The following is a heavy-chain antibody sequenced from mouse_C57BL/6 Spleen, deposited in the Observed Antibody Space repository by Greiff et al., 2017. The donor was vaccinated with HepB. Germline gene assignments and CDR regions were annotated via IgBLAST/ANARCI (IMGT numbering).Heavy chain of an antibody. CDR3: AKRGNYGYDY. V-gene: IGHV1-42*01. D-gene: IGHD2-2*01. CDR1: GYSFTGYY. CDR2: INPSTGGT. J-gene: IGHJ2*01. Sequence: EVKLQESGPELVKPGASVKISCKASGYSFTGYYMNWVKQSPEKSLEWIGEINPSTGGTTYNQKFKAKATLTVDKSSSTAYMQLKSPTSEDSAVYYCAKRGNYGYDYWGQGTTLTVSS.